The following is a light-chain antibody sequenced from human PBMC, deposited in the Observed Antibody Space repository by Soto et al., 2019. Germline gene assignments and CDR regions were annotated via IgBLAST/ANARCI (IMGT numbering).Light chain of an antibody. CDR1: QSISTR. CDR3: QQYNSYST. J-gene: IGKJ1*01. Sequence: DIKMAQSPSTLSASDGDRVTIACRSSQSISTRLAWYQQKPGKAPKLLIYDASSLESGVPSRFSGSASGTEFTLTISSLQPDDFATYYCQQYNSYSTFGQGTKVDI. CDR2: DAS. V-gene: IGKV1-5*01.